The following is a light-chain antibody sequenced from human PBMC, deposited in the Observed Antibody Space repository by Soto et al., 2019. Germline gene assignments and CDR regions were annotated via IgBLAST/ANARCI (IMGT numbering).Light chain of an antibody. J-gene: IGKJ1*01. CDR3: QQYGSSRT. CDR1: QSISSRY. V-gene: IGKV3-20*01. Sequence: EIVLTQSPGTLSLSPGDTAALSCRASQSISSRYLAWYQQKSGQAPRLLIYATSSRATDIPDRFSGSGSGTDFTLTISRLEPEDFAVYYCQQYGSSRTFGQGTKVDIK. CDR2: ATS.